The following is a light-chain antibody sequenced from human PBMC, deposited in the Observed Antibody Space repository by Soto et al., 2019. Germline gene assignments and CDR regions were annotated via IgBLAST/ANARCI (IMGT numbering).Light chain of an antibody. CDR2: SAS. V-gene: IGKV1-39*01. CDR3: QSNYILPWT. J-gene: IGKJ1*01. CDR1: QYISNY. Sequence: DIQVTQSPPSLSASVGDRVTITCRTSQYISNYLNWYQHKVGKAHQLLIYSASTLQVGVPSRFSCSGSGTEFPLTISSLQPDDYASYYCQSNYILPWTFGQGTKVE.